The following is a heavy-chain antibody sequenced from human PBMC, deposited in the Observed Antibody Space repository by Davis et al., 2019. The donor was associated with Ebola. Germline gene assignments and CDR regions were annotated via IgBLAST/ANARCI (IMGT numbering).Heavy chain of an antibody. CDR1: AYNFNHYY. J-gene: IGHJ1*01. Sequence: AASVKVSCKATAYNFNHYYVNWLRQAPGQGLEWMGIINPQFGTTTYAQKFQGRITMTRDTSTTTLYMELSSLNSEDTAVYYCAKAFLGGRSHFENWGQGTLVTVSS. CDR3: AKAFLGGRSHFEN. V-gene: IGHV1-46*02. D-gene: IGHD2/OR15-2a*01. CDR2: INPQFGTT.